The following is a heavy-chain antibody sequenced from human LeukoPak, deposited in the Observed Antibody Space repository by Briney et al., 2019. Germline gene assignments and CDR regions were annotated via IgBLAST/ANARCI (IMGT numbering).Heavy chain of an antibody. J-gene: IGHJ4*01. CDR1: GDSIGTYY. CDR2: IYSSGTT. CDR3: ALLGSSALDY. D-gene: IGHD3-22*01. Sequence: SETLSLTCTVSGDSIGTYYYNWIRQPAGKGLEWIGRIYSSGTTYYNPSLKSRLTMSVDTTTNQFSLKLRSVTAADTALYFCALLGSSALDYWGHGTLVTVSS. V-gene: IGHV4-4*07.